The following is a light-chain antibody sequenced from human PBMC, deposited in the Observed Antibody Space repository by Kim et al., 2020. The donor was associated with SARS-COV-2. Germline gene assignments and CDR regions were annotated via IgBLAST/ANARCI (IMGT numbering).Light chain of an antibody. CDR3: QSYNRSYVV. J-gene: IGLJ2*01. CDR2: GDD. V-gene: IGLV6-57*03. Sequence: GKTVTISCTRSSGSIEDNYVQWYPQRPGCVPTTVIYGDDQRPSGVSDRFSGSIDNSSNSASLTISGLKTEDEADYYCQSYNRSYVVFGGGTQLAVL. CDR1: SGSIEDNY.